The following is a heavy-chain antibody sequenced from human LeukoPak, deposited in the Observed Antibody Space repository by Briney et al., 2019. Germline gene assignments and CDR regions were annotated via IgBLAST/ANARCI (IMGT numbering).Heavy chain of an antibody. D-gene: IGHD2-15*01. CDR2: IYYSGST. CDR1: GGSISSSDYY. Sequence: SETLSLTCTVSGGSISSSDYYWGWLRQPPGKGLEWIGNIYYSGSTYYNPSLKSRVTISVDTSKNHFSLRLSSVTAADTAMFYCARLTIAANAFDIWGQGTMVTVSS. CDR3: ARLTIAANAFDI. J-gene: IGHJ3*02. V-gene: IGHV4-39*02.